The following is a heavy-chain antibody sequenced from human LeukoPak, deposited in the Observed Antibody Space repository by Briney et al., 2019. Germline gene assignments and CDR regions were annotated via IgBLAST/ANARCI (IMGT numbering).Heavy chain of an antibody. CDR1: GGSLSSSDYY. V-gene: IGHV4-39*01. J-gene: IGHJ4*02. D-gene: IGHD3-16*02. CDR3: ARQRITFGGVISIFDS. Sequence: SETLSLTCTVSGGSLSSSDYYWGWIRQPPGKGLEWIGSISYSGSTYYNPSLKSRITISVDTSKNQFSLRVSSLTAADTAVYYCARQRITFGGVISIFDSWGQGTLVTVSS. CDR2: ISYSGST.